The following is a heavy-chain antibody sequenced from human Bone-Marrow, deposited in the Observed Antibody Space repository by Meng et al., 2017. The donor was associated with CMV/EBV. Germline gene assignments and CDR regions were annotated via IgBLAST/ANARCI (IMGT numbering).Heavy chain of an antibody. V-gene: IGHV1-2*02. CDR1: GYTFTGYY. J-gene: IGHJ4*02. CDR2: INPNSGGT. D-gene: IGHD2-2*02. CDR3: AREASCSSTSCYTMVYFDY. Sequence: ASVKVSCKASGYTFTGYYMHWVRQAPGQGLEWMGWINPNSGGTNYAQKFQGRVTMTRDTSISTAYMELSRLRSDDTAVYYCAREASCSSTSCYTMVYFDYWGQGTLVTVSS.